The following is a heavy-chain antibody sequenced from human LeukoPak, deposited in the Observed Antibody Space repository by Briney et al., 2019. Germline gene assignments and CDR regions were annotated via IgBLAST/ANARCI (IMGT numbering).Heavy chain of an antibody. V-gene: IGHV4-59*01. CDR1: GGSISSYY. CDR2: IYYSGST. Sequence: SETLSLTCTVSGGSISSYYWSWIRQPPGKGLEWIGYIYYSGSTNYNPSLKSRVTISVDTSKNQFSLKLSSVTAADTAVYYCARAVGGSSGWYIKYYFDYWGQGTLVTVSS. D-gene: IGHD6-19*01. CDR3: ARAVGGSSGWYIKYYFDY. J-gene: IGHJ4*02.